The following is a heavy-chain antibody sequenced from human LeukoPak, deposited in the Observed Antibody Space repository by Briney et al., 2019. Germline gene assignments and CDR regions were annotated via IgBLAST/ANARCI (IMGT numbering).Heavy chain of an antibody. CDR3: ARSHSGSYY. CDR2: IIPIFGTA. CDR1: GYTFTSYD. J-gene: IGHJ4*02. V-gene: IGHV1-69*13. Sequence: ASVKVSCKASGYTFTSYDINWVRQAPGQGLEWMGGIIPIFGTANYAQKFQGRVTITADESTSTAYMELSSLRSEDTAVYYCARSHSGSYYWGQGTLVTVSS. D-gene: IGHD1-26*01.